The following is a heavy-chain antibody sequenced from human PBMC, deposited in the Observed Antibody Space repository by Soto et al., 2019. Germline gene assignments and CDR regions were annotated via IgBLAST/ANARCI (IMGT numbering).Heavy chain of an antibody. D-gene: IGHD3-10*01. V-gene: IGHV4-59*08. J-gene: IGHJ3*02. CDR1: GGFIISYY. CDR2: IYYSGST. CDR3: ARRRVWFGEHAFDI. Sequence: SSETLSLTCTVSGGFIISYYWSWIRQPPWKGLEWIGYIYYSGSTNYNPSLKSRVTISVDTSKNQFSLKLSSVTAADTAVYYCARRRVWFGEHAFDIWGQGTMVTVSS.